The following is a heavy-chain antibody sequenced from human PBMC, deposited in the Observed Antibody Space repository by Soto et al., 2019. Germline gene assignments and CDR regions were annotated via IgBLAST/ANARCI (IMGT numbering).Heavy chain of an antibody. CDR2: IYYSERT. CDR1: GGSISSGGYY. V-gene: IGHV4-31*03. D-gene: IGHD2-15*01. Sequence: QVQLQESGPGLVKPSQTLSLTCTVSGGSISSGGYYWSWIRQHPGKGLGWIGYIYYSERTYYNPSLKSRFTISVDTSKNQFPRKLSSVTAADTAVYYCARGDGAAVFSWFDPWGQGTLVTVSS. J-gene: IGHJ5*02. CDR3: ARGDGAAVFSWFDP.